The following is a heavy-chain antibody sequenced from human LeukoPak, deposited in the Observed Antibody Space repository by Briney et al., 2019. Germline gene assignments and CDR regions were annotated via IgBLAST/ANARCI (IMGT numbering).Heavy chain of an antibody. CDR2: IDPTGNSR. Sequence: GASVKVSCKASGFTFTAYYMHWVRQAPGQGLEWMGVIDPTGNSRVYAQKFQGRVTITADESTSTAYMELSSLRSEDTAVYYCARDPSGSYEVNWFDPWGQGTLVTVSS. CDR1: GFTFTAYY. V-gene: IGHV1-46*01. D-gene: IGHD3-10*01. J-gene: IGHJ5*02. CDR3: ARDPSGSYEVNWFDP.